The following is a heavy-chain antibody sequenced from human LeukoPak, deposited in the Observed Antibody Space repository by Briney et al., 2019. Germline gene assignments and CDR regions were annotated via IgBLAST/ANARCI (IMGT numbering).Heavy chain of an antibody. CDR2: INPSGGDT. Sequence: GGSLRLSCAASLFTFSSCAMTWVRQAPGKGLEWVSTINPSGGDTYYADSVRGRFTISRENSKKTLYLQMDSLRAEDTAVYYCAKAYNYGSGSYYSFFDNWGQGTLVTVSS. J-gene: IGHJ4*02. CDR3: AKAYNYGSGSYYSFFDN. V-gene: IGHV3-23*01. CDR1: LFTFSSCA. D-gene: IGHD3-10*01.